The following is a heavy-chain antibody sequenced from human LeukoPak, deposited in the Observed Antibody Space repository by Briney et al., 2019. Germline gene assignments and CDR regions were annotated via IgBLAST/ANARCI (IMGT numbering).Heavy chain of an antibody. Sequence: PSETLSLTYTVSGGSISSGGYYWSWIRQPPGKGLEWIGYTYHSGSTYYNPSLKSRVTISVDRSKNQFSVKLSSVTAADTAVYYCERYIAAAGTFDYWGQGTLVTVSS. CDR2: TYHSGST. J-gene: IGHJ4*02. CDR1: GGSISSGGYY. V-gene: IGHV4-30-2*02. CDR3: ERYIAAAGTFDY. D-gene: IGHD6-13*01.